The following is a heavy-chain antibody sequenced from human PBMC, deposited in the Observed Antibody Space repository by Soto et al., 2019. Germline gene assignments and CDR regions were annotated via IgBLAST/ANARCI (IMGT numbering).Heavy chain of an antibody. Sequence: SGPTLVNPTQPLTLTCTFSGFSLSTRGMCVSWIRQPPGKALEWLALTDWDDDKYYSTSLKTRLTISKDTSKNQVVLTMSNMDPMDTATYYCTRTVVWWTREPKPYYFDYWGQGILVTVSS. CDR3: TRTVVWWTREPKPYYFDY. J-gene: IGHJ4*02. CDR1: GFSLSTRGMC. CDR2: TDWDDDK. V-gene: IGHV2-70*01. D-gene: IGHD2-15*01.